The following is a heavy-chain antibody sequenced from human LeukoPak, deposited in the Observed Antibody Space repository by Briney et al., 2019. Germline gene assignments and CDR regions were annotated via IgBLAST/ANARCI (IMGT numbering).Heavy chain of an antibody. CDR3: ARDRRSSGWDYFDY. J-gene: IGHJ4*02. CDR2: ISSSSSYI. CDR1: GFTFSSYS. Sequence: GGSLRLSCAASGFTFSSYSMNWVRQAPGRGLEWVSSISSSSSYIYYADSVKGRFTISRDNAKNSLYLQMTSLRAEDTAVYYCARDRRSSGWDYFDYWGQGTLVTVSS. V-gene: IGHV3-21*01. D-gene: IGHD6-19*01.